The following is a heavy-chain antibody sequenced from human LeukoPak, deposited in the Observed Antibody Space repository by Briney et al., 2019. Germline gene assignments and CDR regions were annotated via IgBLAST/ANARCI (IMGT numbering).Heavy chain of an antibody. J-gene: IGHJ5*02. V-gene: IGHV3-74*01. CDR1: GFTFSAYW. CDR2: INSDESSK. CDR3: VRGWFDP. Sequence: GGSLRLSCAASGFTFSAYWMHWVRQAPGKGLVWVSRINSDESSKSYADSVKGRFTISKDNAKNTLYLEMNSMRGDDTAVYYCVRGWFDPWGQGTLVTVSS.